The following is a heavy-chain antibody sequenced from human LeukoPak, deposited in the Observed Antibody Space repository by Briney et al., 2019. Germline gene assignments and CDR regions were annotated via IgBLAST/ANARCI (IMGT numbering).Heavy chain of an antibody. V-gene: IGHV4-31*03. Sequence: SETLSLTCTVSGGSISSGGYYWSWIRQHPGKGLEWIGYIYYSGSTYYNPSLKSRVTISVDTSKNQFSLKLSSVTAADTAVYYCARDSGPYSSAARAFDYWGQGTLVTVSS. CDR3: ARDSGPYSSAARAFDY. J-gene: IGHJ4*02. CDR1: GGSISSGGYY. CDR2: IYYSGST. D-gene: IGHD6-25*01.